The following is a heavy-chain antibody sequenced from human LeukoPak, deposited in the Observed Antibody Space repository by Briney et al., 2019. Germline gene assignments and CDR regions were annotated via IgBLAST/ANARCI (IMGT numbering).Heavy chain of an antibody. CDR2: IKEEGTEK. Sequence: GGALRVSCAASGFTFSGYFMCGVRQAPGKGREWGSNIKEEGTEKYYVDSVRGRCSISIENAKRSRYLQKRIPRAEDTGVYHCARVIAARQARRTYYYMDVWGTGTTVTVSS. V-gene: IGHV3-7*01. CDR3: ARVIAARQARRTYYYMDV. D-gene: IGHD6-6*01. J-gene: IGHJ6*03. CDR1: GFTFSGYF.